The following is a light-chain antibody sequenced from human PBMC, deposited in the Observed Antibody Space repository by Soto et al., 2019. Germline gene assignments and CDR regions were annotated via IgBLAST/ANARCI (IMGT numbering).Light chain of an antibody. J-gene: IGLJ3*02. CDR2: GNN. V-gene: IGLV1-40*01. CDR3: QSYDSSLSGSRV. Sequence: QSVLTQPPSVSGAPGQRVTISCTGSSSNIGAGYDVLWYHQLPGTAPKLLIYGNNNRPSRVPDRFSGSKSGTSASLAITGLQAEDEADYYCQSYDSSLSGSRVFGGGTKLTVL. CDR1: SSNIGAGYD.